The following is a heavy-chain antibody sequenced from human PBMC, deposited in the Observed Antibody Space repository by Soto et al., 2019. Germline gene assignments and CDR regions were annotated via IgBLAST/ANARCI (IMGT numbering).Heavy chain of an antibody. V-gene: IGHV3-30-3*01. Sequence: GSLRLSCAASGFTFSSYAMHWVRQAPGKGLEWVAVISYDGSNKYYADSVRGRFTISRDNSKNTLYLQMNSLRAEDTAVYYCARDFVVVVAATPGDYWGQGT. J-gene: IGHJ4*02. CDR1: GFTFSSYA. D-gene: IGHD2-15*01. CDR2: ISYDGSNK. CDR3: ARDFVVVVAATPGDY.